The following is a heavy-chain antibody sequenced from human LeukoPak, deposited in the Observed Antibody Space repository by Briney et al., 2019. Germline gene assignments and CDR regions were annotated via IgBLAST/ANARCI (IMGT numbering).Heavy chain of an antibody. Sequence: PGGSLLLSSAASGFTFSSYAMHWVRQAPGKGLVWVAVISYDGSNKYYTDSVKGRFTISRDNSKNTLYLQMNSLRAEDTAVYYCAREILRRRDDAFDIWGQGTMVTVSS. D-gene: IGHD2-21*02. V-gene: IGHV3-30*04. CDR1: GFTFSSYA. CDR3: AREILRRRDDAFDI. CDR2: ISYDGSNK. J-gene: IGHJ3*02.